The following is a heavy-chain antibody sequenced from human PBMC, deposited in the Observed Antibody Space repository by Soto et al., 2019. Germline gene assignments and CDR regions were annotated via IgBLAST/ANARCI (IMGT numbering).Heavy chain of an antibody. CDR1: GGSISSYY. CDR2: IYYSGST. J-gene: IGHJ5*02. CDR3: ASDDHYCSGSYGNWFDP. Sequence: SETLSLTCTVSGGSISSYYWSWIRQPPGKGLEWIGYIYYSGSTNYNPSLKSRGTISVDTSKNQFSLKLSSVTAADTAVYYCASDDHYCSGSYGNWFDPWGQGTLVTVSS. D-gene: IGHD3-10*01. V-gene: IGHV4-59*01.